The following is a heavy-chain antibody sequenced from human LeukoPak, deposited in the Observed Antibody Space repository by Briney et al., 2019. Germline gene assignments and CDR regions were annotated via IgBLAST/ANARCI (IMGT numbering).Heavy chain of an antibody. D-gene: IGHD2-15*01. V-gene: IGHV2-5*01. CDR2: IYWSTDDK. Sequence: ESGPTLVKPTQTLTLTCTFSGLSLSTRGVGVGWIRQPPGKALEWLAVIYWSTDDKRYSPSLKTRLTISKDTSKNQVVLTMTNMDPVDTATYYCAHRQDGSPPIGVWGQGTTVTVSS. CDR1: GLSLSTRGVG. CDR3: AHRQDGSPPIGV. J-gene: IGHJ6*02.